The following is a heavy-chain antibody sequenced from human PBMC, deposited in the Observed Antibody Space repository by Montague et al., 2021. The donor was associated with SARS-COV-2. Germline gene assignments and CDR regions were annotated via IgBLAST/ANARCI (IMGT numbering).Heavy chain of an antibody. CDR2: FYYNKSN. D-gene: IGHD3-10*01. V-gene: IGHV4-59*02. J-gene: IGHJ4*02. CDR1: VSWNAGA. Sequence: SETLSLTCSILVSWNAGADRNCTRLTPRHMLNSYALFYYNKSNTYSPSFKSRVTISIDTPKNQFSLKLSSVTAADTAVYYCARSLDPSGTYYLPYWGQGTLVTVSS. CDR3: ARSLDPSGTYYLPY.